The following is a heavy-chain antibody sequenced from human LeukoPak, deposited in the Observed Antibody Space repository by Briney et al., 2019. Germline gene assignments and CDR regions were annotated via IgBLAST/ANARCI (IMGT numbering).Heavy chain of an antibody. J-gene: IGHJ4*02. V-gene: IGHV3-23*01. CDR2: ISGSGGST. CDR3: AKWLDYYDSSGTYY. Sequence: PGGSLRLSCAASGFTFVSYAMSWVRQAPGKGLEWVSAISGSGGSTYYADSVKGRFTISRDNSKNTLYLQMNSLRAEDTAVYYCAKWLDYYDSSGTYYWGQGTLVTVSS. D-gene: IGHD3-22*01. CDR1: GFTFVSYA.